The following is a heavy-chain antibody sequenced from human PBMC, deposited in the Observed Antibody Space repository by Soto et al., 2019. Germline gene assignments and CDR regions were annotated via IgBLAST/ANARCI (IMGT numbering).Heavy chain of an antibody. V-gene: IGHV3-33*01. CDR3: ARDYLVGLDY. Sequence: GALRLSCAASGFTFSSYVMHWVRQAPDKGLEWVAVIWYDGSNKYYADSVKGRFTISRDNSKNTLYLQMNSLRAEDTAVYYCARDYLVGLDYWGQGTLVTVSS. J-gene: IGHJ4*02. D-gene: IGHD1-26*01. CDR2: IWYDGSNK. CDR1: GFTFSSYV.